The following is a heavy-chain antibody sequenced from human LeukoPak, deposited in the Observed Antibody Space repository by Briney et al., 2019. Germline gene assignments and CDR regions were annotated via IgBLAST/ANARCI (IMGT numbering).Heavy chain of an antibody. D-gene: IGHD2-8*01. CDR1: GYTFTDSY. CDR2: INPNSGDP. J-gene: IGHJ6*03. CDR3: ARSARHCNNGVCFTDYYIDV. Sequence: ASVKVSCKASGYTFTDSYIHWVRHAPGQGPEWMGRINPNSGDPNYPQTFQGRVTMTRDTSISTAYMEMSSLTSDDTAVYYCARSARHCNNGVCFTDYYIDVWGKGTTVTVSS. V-gene: IGHV1-2*06.